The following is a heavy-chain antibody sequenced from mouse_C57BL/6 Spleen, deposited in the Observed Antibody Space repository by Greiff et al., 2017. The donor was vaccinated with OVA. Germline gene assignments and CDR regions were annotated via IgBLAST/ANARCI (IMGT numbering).Heavy chain of an antibody. D-gene: IGHD2-1*01. CDR1: GFTFSNYW. J-gene: IGHJ2*01. CDR3: TGEGVNYVFYYFDY. CDR2: IRLKSDNYAT. Sequence: EVQRVESGGGLVQPGGSMKLSCVASGFTFSNYWMNWVRQSPEKGLEWVAQIRLKSDNYATHYAESVKGRFTISRDDSKSSVYLQMNNLRAEDTGIYYCTGEGVNYVFYYFDYWGQGTTLTVSS. V-gene: IGHV6-3*01.